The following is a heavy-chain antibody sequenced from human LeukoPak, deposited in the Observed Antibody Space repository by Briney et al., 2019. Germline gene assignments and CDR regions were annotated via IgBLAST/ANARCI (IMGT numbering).Heavy chain of an antibody. J-gene: IGHJ6*02. Sequence: PGGSLRLSCAASGFTFSSYAMSWVRQAPGKGLEWVSAISGSGGSTYYADSVKGRFTISRDNSKNTLYLQMNSLRAEDTAVYYCAHLHGALRYFTLYGMDVWGQGTTVTVSS. V-gene: IGHV3-23*01. CDR1: GFTFSSYA. CDR3: AHLHGALRYFTLYGMDV. CDR2: ISGSGGST. D-gene: IGHD3-9*01.